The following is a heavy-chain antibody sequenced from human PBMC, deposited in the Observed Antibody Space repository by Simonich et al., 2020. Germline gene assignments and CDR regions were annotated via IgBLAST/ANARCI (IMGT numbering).Heavy chain of an antibody. V-gene: IGHV3-48*01. Sequence: EVQLVESGGGLVQPGGSLRLSCAASGFTFSSYSMNWVRQAPGKGLEWVSYISSSSRTIYSADSVKGRFTISRDNAKNSLYLQMNSLRAEDTAVYYCARDSSYYAFDIWGQGTMVTVSS. D-gene: IGHD5-12*01. CDR2: ISSSSRTI. CDR1: GFTFSSYS. J-gene: IGHJ3*02. CDR3: ARDSSYYAFDI.